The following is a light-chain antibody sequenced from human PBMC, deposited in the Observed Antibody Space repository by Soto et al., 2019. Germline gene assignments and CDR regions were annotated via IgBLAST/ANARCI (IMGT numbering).Light chain of an antibody. Sequence: QLVLTQPASVSGSPGQSITISCTGTSSDVGAYNYVSWYQQYPGRAPKLMIYDVTNRPSGVSNRFSGSKSGNTASLTISGLQAEDEADYYCSSYTASSTRVFGTGTKVTVL. V-gene: IGLV2-14*03. CDR2: DVT. CDR3: SSYTASSTRV. J-gene: IGLJ1*01. CDR1: SSDVGAYNY.